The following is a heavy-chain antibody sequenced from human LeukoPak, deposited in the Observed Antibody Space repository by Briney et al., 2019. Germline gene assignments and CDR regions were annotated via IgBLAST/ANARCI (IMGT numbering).Heavy chain of an antibody. Sequence: GASVKVSCKASGYTFTSYYMHWVRQAPGQGLEWMGIINPSGGSTSYAQKFQGRVTMTWDTSTSTAYMELSSLRSEDTAVYYCARAGGREAYYYGMDVWGQGTTVTVSS. V-gene: IGHV1-46*01. J-gene: IGHJ6*02. CDR2: INPSGGST. CDR1: GYTFTSYY. CDR3: ARAGGREAYYYGMDV. D-gene: IGHD2-15*01.